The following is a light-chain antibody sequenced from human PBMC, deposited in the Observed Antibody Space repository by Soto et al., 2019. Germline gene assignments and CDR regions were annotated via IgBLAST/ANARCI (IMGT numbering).Light chain of an antibody. CDR2: GAS. Sequence: EIVLTQSPGTLSLSPGERATLPCGASEIVNSDYFACFQLKPGQAPRLLIYGASRRATGIPDRFSGSGSGTDFTLTINRLEPEDFAMYYCQQYVNSPGTFGQGSRIEIK. V-gene: IGKV3-20*01. CDR3: QQYVNSPGT. CDR1: EIVNSDY. J-gene: IGKJ1*01.